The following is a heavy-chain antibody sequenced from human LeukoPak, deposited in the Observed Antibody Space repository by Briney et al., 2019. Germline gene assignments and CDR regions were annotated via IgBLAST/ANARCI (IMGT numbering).Heavy chain of an antibody. CDR1: GFTFSSYR. J-gene: IGHJ4*02. CDR3: ARVRSAAAGPLDY. CDR2: INHDATEK. V-gene: IGHV3-7*01. Sequence: GGSLRLSCAASGFTFSSYRMNWVRQAPGGGLEWVANINHDATEKYYVDSVKGRFTISRDNAKKSLYRQMNRLRADDTAVYHCARVRSAAAGPLDYWGQGTLVTVSS. D-gene: IGHD6-13*01.